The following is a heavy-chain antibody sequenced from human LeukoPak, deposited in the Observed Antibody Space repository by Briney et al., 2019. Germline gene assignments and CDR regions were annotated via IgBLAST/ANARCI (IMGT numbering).Heavy chain of an antibody. V-gene: IGHV4-30-4*03. J-gene: IGHJ4*02. CDR2: IHHGGTT. Sequence: SETLSLTCTVSGDSISSDHYHWSWVRQSPGKGLEWIGYIHHGGTTYYTPSLKSRLSISIDTSRKQFSLKLNSVTAADTAVYYCSKKGQADNDGKPDWGQGTLVTVSS. CDR1: GDSISSDHYH. D-gene: IGHD1-1*01. CDR3: SKKGQADNDGKPD.